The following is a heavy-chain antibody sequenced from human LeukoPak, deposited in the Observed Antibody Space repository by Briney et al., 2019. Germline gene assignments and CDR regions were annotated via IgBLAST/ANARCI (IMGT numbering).Heavy chain of an antibody. CDR2: IYHSGST. CDR3: ARGVWDYDFWSGSNPYYYYYGMDV. D-gene: IGHD3-3*01. CDR1: GGSISSSNW. J-gene: IGHJ6*02. Sequence: SGTLSLTCAVSGGSISSSNWWSWVRQPPGKGLEWIGEIYHSGSTNYNPSLKSRVAISVDTSKNQFSLKLSSVTAADTAVYYCARGVWDYDFWSGSNPYYYYYGMDVWGQGTTVTVSS. V-gene: IGHV4-4*02.